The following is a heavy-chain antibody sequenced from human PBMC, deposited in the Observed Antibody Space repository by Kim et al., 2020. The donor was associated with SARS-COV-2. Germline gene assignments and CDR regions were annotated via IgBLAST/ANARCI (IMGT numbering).Heavy chain of an antibody. CDR3: ARLLWFGDLSTVPTFRWFDP. D-gene: IGHD3-10*01. J-gene: IGHJ5*02. Sequence: ASVKVSCKASGYTFTSYAMSWVRQAPGQGLEWMGWINTNTENPTYVQGFTGRFVFSLDTSVSTAYLQISSLKAEDTAVYYCARLLWFGDLSTVPTFRWFDPWGQGTLVTVSS. CDR1: GYTFTSYA. CDR2: INTNTENP. V-gene: IGHV7-4-1*02.